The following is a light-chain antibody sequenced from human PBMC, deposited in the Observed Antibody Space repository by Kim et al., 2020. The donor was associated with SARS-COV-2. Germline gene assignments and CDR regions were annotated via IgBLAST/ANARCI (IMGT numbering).Light chain of an antibody. CDR1: QDIRNH. CDR2: AAS. CDR3: QKYDSVPWT. Sequence: ASVGDRVTITCRASQDIRNHLAWYQQRPGKVPKLLIYAASALHSGVPSRFGGSGSGTDFTLTITSLQLEDVATYYCQKYDSVPWTFGPGTKVDIK. J-gene: IGKJ1*01. V-gene: IGKV1-27*01.